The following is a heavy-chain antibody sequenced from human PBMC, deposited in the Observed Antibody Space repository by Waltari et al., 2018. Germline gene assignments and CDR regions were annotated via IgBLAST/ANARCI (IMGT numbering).Heavy chain of an antibody. D-gene: IGHD6-6*01. Sequence: EVQLVESGGGLVQPGRSLRLSCAASGFTFDDYAMHWVRHAPGKGLEWVSGISWNSGSIGYADSVKGRFTISRDNSKNTLYLQMNSLRAEDTAVYYCARGQYSKSAPTPDYWGQGTLVTVSS. V-gene: IGHV3-9*01. CDR2: ISWNSGSI. CDR1: GFTFDDYA. CDR3: ARGQYSKSAPTPDY. J-gene: IGHJ4*02.